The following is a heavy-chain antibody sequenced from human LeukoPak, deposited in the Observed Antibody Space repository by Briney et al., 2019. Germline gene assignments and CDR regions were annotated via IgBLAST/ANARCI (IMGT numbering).Heavy chain of an antibody. CDR2: INHSGST. Sequence: PSETLSLTCAVYGGSFSGYYWSWIRQPPGKGLEWIGEINHSGSTNYNPSLKSRVTLSVDTSKNQFSLKLSSVTAADTAVYYCATTHPYYFDYWGQGTLVTVSS. CDR3: ATTHPYYFDY. CDR1: GGSFSGYY. J-gene: IGHJ4*02. V-gene: IGHV4-34*01.